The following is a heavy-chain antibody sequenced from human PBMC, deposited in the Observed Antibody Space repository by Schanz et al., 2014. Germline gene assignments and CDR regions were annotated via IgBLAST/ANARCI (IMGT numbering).Heavy chain of an antibody. D-gene: IGHD4-17*01. CDR2: TSNDGSFT. V-gene: IGHV3-74*01. CDR1: GFTFSSYW. CDR3: VRDTDYHFDY. Sequence: EVQLVESGGELVQPGGSLRLSCAASGFTFSSYWMHWVRQAPGKGLVWVSRTSNDGSFTTFADSVKGRFTISRDNAKNTLYLQMNSLRAEDTAVYYCVRDTDYHFDYWGQGTLVTVSS. J-gene: IGHJ4*02.